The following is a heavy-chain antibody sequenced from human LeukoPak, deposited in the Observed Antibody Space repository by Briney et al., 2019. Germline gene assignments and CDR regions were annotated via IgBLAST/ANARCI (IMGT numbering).Heavy chain of an antibody. CDR3: AKEGNDFWRKGDWFDP. V-gene: IGHV4-4*07. J-gene: IGHJ5*02. CDR2: IYTSGST. D-gene: IGHD3-3*01. CDR1: GGSISSYY. Sequence: SETLSLTCTVSGGSISSYYWSWIRQPAAKGLEWIGRIYTSGSTNYNPSLKSRVTMSVDTSKNQFSLKLSSVTAADTAVYYCAKEGNDFWRKGDWFDPWGQGTLVTVSS.